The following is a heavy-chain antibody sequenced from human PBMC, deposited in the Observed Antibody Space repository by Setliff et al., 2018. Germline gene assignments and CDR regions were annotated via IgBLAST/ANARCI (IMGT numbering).Heavy chain of an antibody. Sequence: GASVKVSCKASGYTFTGYYMHWVRQAPGQGLEWMGWINPNSGGTNYAQKFQGWVTMTRDTSISTAYMELSRPRSDDTAVYYCARRRYYYDSSGYRWGGFYFDYWGQGTLVTVSS. V-gene: IGHV1-2*04. CDR3: ARRRYYYDSSGYRWGGFYFDY. CDR2: INPNSGGT. CDR1: GYTFTGYY. D-gene: IGHD3-22*01. J-gene: IGHJ4*02.